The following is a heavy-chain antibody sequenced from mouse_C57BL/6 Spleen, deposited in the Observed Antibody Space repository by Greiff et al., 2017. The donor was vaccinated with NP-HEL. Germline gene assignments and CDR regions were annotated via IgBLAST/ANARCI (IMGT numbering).Heavy chain of an antibody. CDR2: IDPSDSYT. CDR1: GYTFTSYW. Sequence: QVQLKQPGAELVMPGASVKLSCKASGYTFTSYWMHWVKQRPGQGLEWIGEIDPSDSYTNYNQKFKGKSTLTVDKSSSTAYMQLSSLTSEDSAVYYCARYDGYYEGNAMDYWGQGTSVTVSS. J-gene: IGHJ4*01. V-gene: IGHV1-69*01. CDR3: ARYDGYYEGNAMDY. D-gene: IGHD2-3*01.